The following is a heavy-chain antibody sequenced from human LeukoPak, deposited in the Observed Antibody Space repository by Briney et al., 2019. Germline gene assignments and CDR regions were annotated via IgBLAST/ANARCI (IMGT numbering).Heavy chain of an antibody. D-gene: IGHD4-23*01. CDR2: INHSGST. J-gene: IGHJ4*02. CDR1: GGSFSGYY. Sequence: SETLSLTCAVYGGSFSGYYWSWIRQPPGKGLEWIGEINHSGSTNSNPSLKSRVTISVDTSKNQFSLKLSSVTAADTAVYYCARNYGGTLDYWGQGTLVTVSS. CDR3: ARNYGGTLDY. V-gene: IGHV4-34*01.